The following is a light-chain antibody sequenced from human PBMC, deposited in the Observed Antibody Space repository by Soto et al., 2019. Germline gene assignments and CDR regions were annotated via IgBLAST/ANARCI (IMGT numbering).Light chain of an antibody. J-gene: IGKJ1*01. Sequence: TVLTQSPATVSLSPGDRATLPCRASQSVSSNKLAWYQQKPGQAPRLLIYGATSRATGVPDRFSGSGSGTDFTLTINRLEPEDFAVYYCQQYGSTPVTFGQGTKVDIK. CDR1: QSVSSNK. CDR2: GAT. CDR3: QQYGSTPVT. V-gene: IGKV3-20*01.